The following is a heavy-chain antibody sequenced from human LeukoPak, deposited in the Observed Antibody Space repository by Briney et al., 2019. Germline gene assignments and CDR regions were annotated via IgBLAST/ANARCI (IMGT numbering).Heavy chain of an antibody. V-gene: IGHV1-2*04. D-gene: IGHD6-19*01. Sequence: ASVKVSCKASGYTFTGYYMHWVRQAPGQGLEWMGWINPNSGGTNYAQKLQGWVTMTRDTSISTAYMELSRLRSDETAVYYCARGPRRAVAAYNWFDPWGQGTLVTVSS. J-gene: IGHJ5*02. CDR1: GYTFTGYY. CDR3: ARGPRRAVAAYNWFDP. CDR2: INPNSGGT.